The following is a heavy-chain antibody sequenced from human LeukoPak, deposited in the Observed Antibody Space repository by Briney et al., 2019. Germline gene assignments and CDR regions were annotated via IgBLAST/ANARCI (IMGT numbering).Heavy chain of an antibody. D-gene: IGHD3-10*01. J-gene: IGHJ3*02. CDR2: IYTSGST. CDR3: ARDEGHITMVRGVIISRAFDI. V-gene: IGHV4-61*02. CDR1: GGSISSGSYY. Sequence: SQTLSLTCTVSGGSISSGSYYWSWIRQPAGKGLEWIGRIYTSGSTNYNPSLKSRVTISVDTSKNQFSLKLSSVTAADTAVYYCARDEGHITMVRGVIISRAFDIWGQGTMVTVSS.